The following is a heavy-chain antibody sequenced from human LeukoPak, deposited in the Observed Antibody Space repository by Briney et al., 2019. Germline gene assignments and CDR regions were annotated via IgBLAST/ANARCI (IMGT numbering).Heavy chain of an antibody. CDR2: IYYSGST. V-gene: IGHV4-39*01. Sequence: NPSETLSLTCTVSGGSISSSSYYCGWIRQPPGKGLEWIGSIYYSGSTYYNPSLQSRVTISVDTSKNQFSLKLSSVTAADTAVYYCATQSIAAVGYWGQGTLVTVSS. CDR3: ATQSIAAVGY. CDR1: GGSISSSSYY. J-gene: IGHJ4*02. D-gene: IGHD6-13*01.